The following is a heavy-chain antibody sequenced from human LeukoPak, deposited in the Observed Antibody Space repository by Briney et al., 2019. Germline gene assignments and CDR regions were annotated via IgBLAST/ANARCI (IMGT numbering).Heavy chain of an antibody. CDR1: GGSISSYY. V-gene: IGHV4-59*01. Sequence: PPETLSLTCTVSGGSISSYYWSWIRQPPGKGLEWIGYIYYSGSTNYNPSLKSRVTISVDTSKNQFSLKLSSVTAADTAVYYCARVFPSSGWFDPWGQGTLVTVSS. D-gene: IGHD2-2*01. J-gene: IGHJ5*02. CDR2: IYYSGST. CDR3: ARVFPSSGWFDP.